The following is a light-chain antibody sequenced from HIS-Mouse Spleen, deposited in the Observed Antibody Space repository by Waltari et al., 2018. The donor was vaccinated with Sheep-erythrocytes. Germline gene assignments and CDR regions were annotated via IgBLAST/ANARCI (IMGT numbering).Light chain of an antibody. CDR1: SSDVGSYNL. Sequence: QSALTQPASVSGSPGQSITISCTGTSSDVGSYNLVSWYQQHPGKAPKLMIYEGSKRPSGVPARFSGSKSGNTASLTISGLQAEDEADYYCCSYAGSYNHVFATGTKVTVL. CDR2: EGS. CDR3: CSYAGSYNHV. V-gene: IGLV2-14*02. J-gene: IGLJ1*01.